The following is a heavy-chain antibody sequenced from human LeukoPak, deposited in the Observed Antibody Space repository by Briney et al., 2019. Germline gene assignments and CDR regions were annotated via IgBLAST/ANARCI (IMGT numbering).Heavy chain of an antibody. J-gene: IGHJ6*02. D-gene: IGHD1/OR15-1a*01. CDR2: IHSDGST. CDR1: GGSLTGYY. V-gene: IGHV4-59*08. CDR3: ARLSRMGPVRNTYYHSMDV. Sequence: SETLSLTCTVSGGSLTGYYWAWIRQPPEKGLEWIGYIHSDGSTNYNPSLGRRVALPVDSSKNQFSLNLRSVTAADTAVYFCARLSRMGPVRNTYYHSMDVWGQGTAVTLSS.